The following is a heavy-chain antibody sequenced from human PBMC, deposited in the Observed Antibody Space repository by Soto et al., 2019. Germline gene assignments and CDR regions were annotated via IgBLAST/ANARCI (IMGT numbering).Heavy chain of an antibody. J-gene: IGHJ4*02. CDR3: AKLGSSSVAVVGFDY. CDR2: ISYDGSNK. D-gene: IGHD6-6*01. Sequence: QVQLVESGGGVVQPGRSLRLSCAASGFTFSSYGMHWVRQAPGKGLEWVAVISYDGSNKYYADSVKGRFTISRDNSKNTLYLQMNSLRAEDTAVYYCAKLGSSSVAVVGFDYWGQGTLVTVSS. V-gene: IGHV3-30*18. CDR1: GFTFSSYG.